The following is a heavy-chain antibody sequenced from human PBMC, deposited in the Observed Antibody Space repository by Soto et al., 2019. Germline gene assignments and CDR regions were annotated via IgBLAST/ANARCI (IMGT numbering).Heavy chain of an antibody. V-gene: IGHV2-5*02. CDR2: IYWDDDK. CDR1: GFSLSTSGVG. D-gene: IGHD6-13*01. CDR3: ARKMIEAVYWYFDL. J-gene: IGHJ2*01. Sequence: QITLKESGPTLVKPTQTLTLTCTFSGFSLSTSGVGVGWIRQPPGKALEWLALIYWDDDKRYSPSLKSRLTSHTDTSKNQVVLTMTHMDPVDTATYYCARKMIEAVYWYFDLWGRGTLVTVSS.